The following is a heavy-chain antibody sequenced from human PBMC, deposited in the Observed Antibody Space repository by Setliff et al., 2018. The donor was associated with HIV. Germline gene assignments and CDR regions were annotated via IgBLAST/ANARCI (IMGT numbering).Heavy chain of an antibody. Sequence: LSLTCAVYGGSFSGYWSWIRQSPGKGQEWLGEINHSGNTHYDPSLKSRLTISIDTSKKQFSLKLTSVTAADAAIYYCVASSSWSCRLNYWGQGTLVTVSS. CDR2: INHSGNT. CDR3: VASSSWSCRLNY. J-gene: IGHJ4*02. V-gene: IGHV4-34*01. CDR1: GGSFSGY. D-gene: IGHD2-2*01.